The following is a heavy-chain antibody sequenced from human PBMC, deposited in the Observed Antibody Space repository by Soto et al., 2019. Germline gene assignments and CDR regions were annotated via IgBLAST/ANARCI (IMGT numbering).Heavy chain of an antibody. V-gene: IGHV4-34*01. CDR3: ARRFKYQLSLVWFDP. D-gene: IGHD2-2*01. CDR2: INHSGST. Sequence: SETLSLTCAVYGGSFSGYYWSWIRQPPGKGLEWIGEINHSGSTNYNPSLKSRVTISVDTSKNQFSLKLSSVTAADTAVYYCARRFKYQLSLVWFDPWGQGTLVTVSS. J-gene: IGHJ5*02. CDR1: GGSFSGYY.